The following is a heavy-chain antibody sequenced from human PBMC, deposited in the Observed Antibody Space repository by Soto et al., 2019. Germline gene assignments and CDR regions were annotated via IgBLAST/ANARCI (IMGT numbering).Heavy chain of an antibody. CDR2: MYYSGSA. D-gene: IGHD3-16*01. CDR3: ASSGHPLGGWI. Sequence: PSETPSHTCTFSGASIINYYGSWIRQPPGKGLEYIGYMYYSGSANYNPSLKSRVTMSVDTSNNQFSLKLTSVTAADTAIYYCASSGHPLGGWIWGQRISVTVSS. CDR1: GASIINYY. J-gene: IGHJ1*01. V-gene: IGHV4-59*01.